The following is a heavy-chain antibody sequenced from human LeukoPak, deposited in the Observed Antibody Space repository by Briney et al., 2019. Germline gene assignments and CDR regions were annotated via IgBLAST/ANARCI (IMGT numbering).Heavy chain of an antibody. Sequence: ASVKVSCKASGYTFTGYYMHWVRQAPGQGLEWMGWINPNSGDTNYAQKFQGRVTMTRDTSISTAYMELSRLRSDDTAVYYCAREGASGYDYEYNWFDPWGQGTLVTVSS. V-gene: IGHV1-2*02. CDR3: AREGASGYDYEYNWFDP. CDR1: GYTFTGYY. CDR2: INPNSGDT. D-gene: IGHD5-12*01. J-gene: IGHJ5*02.